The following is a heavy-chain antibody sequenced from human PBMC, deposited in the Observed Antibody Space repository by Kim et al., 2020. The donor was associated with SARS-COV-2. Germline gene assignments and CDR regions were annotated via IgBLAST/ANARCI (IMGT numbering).Heavy chain of an antibody. CDR3: ARDYPRHYYDSSGFDY. D-gene: IGHD3-22*01. Sequence: ASVKVSCKASGYTFTSYGISWVRQAPGQGLEWMGWISAYNGNTNYAQKLQGRVTMTTDTSTSTAYMELRSLRSDDTAVYYCARDYPRHYYDSSGFDYWGQGTLVTVSS. CDR2: ISAYNGNT. V-gene: IGHV1-18*04. J-gene: IGHJ4*02. CDR1: GYTFTSYG.